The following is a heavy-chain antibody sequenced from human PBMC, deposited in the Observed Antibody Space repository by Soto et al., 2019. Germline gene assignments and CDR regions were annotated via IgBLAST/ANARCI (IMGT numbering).Heavy chain of an antibody. CDR1: GDGVSSNSAA. CDR3: ARALIYYDILTGYQYYFDY. D-gene: IGHD3-9*01. CDR2: TYYRSKWYN. Sequence: SRTLSLSCAISGDGVSSNSAAGDWIRQSPSRCLEWLGRTYYRSKWYNDYAVSVKSRININPDTSKNQFSLQLNSVTPEETAVYYCARALIYYDILTGYQYYFDYWGQGTLVTVSS. J-gene: IGHJ4*02. V-gene: IGHV6-1*01.